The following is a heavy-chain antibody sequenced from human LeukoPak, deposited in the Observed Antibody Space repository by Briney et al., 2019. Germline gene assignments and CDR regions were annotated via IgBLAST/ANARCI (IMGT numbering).Heavy chain of an antibody. D-gene: IGHD6-19*01. Sequence: GGSLRLSCAASGFTFSDHYVDWVRQAPGKGLEWVGLTRNKANGYTTEYAASVKVRFTISRGDSKNSLYLQMSSLKTEDTAVYYCVRRLYSSGWYPDYWGQGTLVTVSS. V-gene: IGHV3-72*01. J-gene: IGHJ4*02. CDR2: TRNKANGYTT. CDR3: VRRLYSSGWYPDY. CDR1: GFTFSDHY.